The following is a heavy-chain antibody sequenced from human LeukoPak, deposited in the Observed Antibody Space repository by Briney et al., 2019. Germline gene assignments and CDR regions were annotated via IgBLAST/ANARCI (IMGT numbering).Heavy chain of an antibody. CDR2: ISGSGGDT. CDR3: AKDSQHLAIYYFDY. CDR1: GFTFSTDA. V-gene: IGHV3-23*01. J-gene: IGHJ4*02. Sequence: PGGSLRLSCAASGFTFSTDAMTWVRQAPGKGLQWVSAISGSGGDTYYEDSVKGRFTISRDNSKNTLYLQMNSLRAEDTAFYYCAKDSQHLAIYYFDYWGQGTLVTVSS. D-gene: IGHD6-13*01.